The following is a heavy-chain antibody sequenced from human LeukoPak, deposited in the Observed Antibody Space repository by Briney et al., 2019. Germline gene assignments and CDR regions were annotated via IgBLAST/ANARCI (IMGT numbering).Heavy chain of an antibody. D-gene: IGHD3-10*01. Sequence: ASVKVSCKVSGYTLTELSMHWVRRAPGKGLEWMGGFDPEDGETIYAQKFQGRVTMTEDTSTDTAYMELSSLRSEDTAVYYCATEGGYGSPFDYWGQGTLVTVSS. J-gene: IGHJ4*02. CDR3: ATEGGYGSPFDY. V-gene: IGHV1-24*01. CDR2: FDPEDGET. CDR1: GYTLTELS.